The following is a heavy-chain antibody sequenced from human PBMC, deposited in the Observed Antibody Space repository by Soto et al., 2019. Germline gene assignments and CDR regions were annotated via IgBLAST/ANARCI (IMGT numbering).Heavy chain of an antibody. J-gene: IGHJ3*02. CDR1: GFTFSSYA. CDR2: ISGSGGST. Sequence: GESLKISCAASGFTFSSYAMSWVRQAPGKGLEWVSAISGSGGSTYYADSVKGRFTISRDNSKNTLYLQMNSLRAEDTAVYYCAKPPLGIGAFDIWGQGTMVTVSS. D-gene: IGHD7-27*01. V-gene: IGHV3-23*01. CDR3: AKPPLGIGAFDI.